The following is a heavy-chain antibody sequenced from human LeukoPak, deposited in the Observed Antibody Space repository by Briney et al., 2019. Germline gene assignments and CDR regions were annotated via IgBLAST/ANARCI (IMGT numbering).Heavy chain of an antibody. CDR2: ISFTSGTI. D-gene: IGHD3-10*01. J-gene: IGHJ6*03. V-gene: IGHV3-48*04. CDR1: GFTFSSSW. CDR3: ARVDTKSYGSAYMDV. Sequence: GGSLRLSCVVSGFTFSSSWMSWVRQAPGKGLEWVSYISFTSGTIYYADSVKGRFTVSRDNAKNSSFLQLDVLRAEDTAVYYCARVDTKSYGSAYMDVWGSGTTVTVSS.